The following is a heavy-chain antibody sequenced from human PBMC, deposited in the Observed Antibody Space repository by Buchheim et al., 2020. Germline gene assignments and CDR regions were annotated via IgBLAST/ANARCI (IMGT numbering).Heavy chain of an antibody. CDR2: ISNSSSTI. CDR3: ARDRNWNWFDP. D-gene: IGHD1-20*01. Sequence: EVQLVESGGGLVQPGGSLRLSCAASGFTFSSYSMNWVRQAPGKGLEWVSYISNSSSTIYYADSVKGRFTISRDNAKNSLYLQMNSLRAEDTAVYYCARDRNWNWFDPWGQGTL. CDR1: GFTFSSYS. J-gene: IGHJ5*02. V-gene: IGHV3-48*01.